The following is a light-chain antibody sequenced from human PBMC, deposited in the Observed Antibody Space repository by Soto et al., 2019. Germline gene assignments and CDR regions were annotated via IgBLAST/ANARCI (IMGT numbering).Light chain of an antibody. J-gene: IGKJ1*01. V-gene: IGKV1-39*01. CDR1: QSISTH. CDR2: AAS. CDR3: QQYNNWPRT. Sequence: DIQMTQSPSSLSASVGDRVTITCRASQSISTHLNWYQQKPGKAPNLLIYAASSLQSGVPSRFSGSGSGTDFTLTISSLQPEDFALYYCQQYNNWPRTFGQGTKVEIK.